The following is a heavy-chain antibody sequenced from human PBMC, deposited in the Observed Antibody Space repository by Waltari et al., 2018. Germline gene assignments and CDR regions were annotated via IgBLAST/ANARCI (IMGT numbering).Heavy chain of an antibody. Sequence: EVQLVESGGGLVNPGGSLRLSCAASGFTFSKKRREWARQAPGKGLEWIARIKPQSDGGGATYYAAPVTGRFTVSRDDSKNMLYLQMSSLKTEDTAMYYCTTDQGDSYTFYSFDYWGQGTLVTVSS. CDR3: TTDQGDSYTFYSFDY. CDR2: IKPQSDGGGAT. V-gene: IGHV3-15*01. CDR1: GFTFSKKR. J-gene: IGHJ4*02. D-gene: IGHD3-16*02.